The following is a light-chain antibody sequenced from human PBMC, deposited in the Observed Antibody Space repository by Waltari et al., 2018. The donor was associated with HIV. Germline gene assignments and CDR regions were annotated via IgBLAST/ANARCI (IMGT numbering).Light chain of an antibody. V-gene: IGLV2-14*01. CDR3: ASYSSSSTPYV. CDR2: DVS. Sequence: QSALTQPASVSGSPGQSITISCTGTSSDVGGYKYVSWYQHHPGKAPKVMIYDVSNRPSGVSNRFSGSKSGNTASLTISGLQTEDEAYYYCASYSSSSTPYVFGTGTEVTVL. CDR1: SSDVGGYKY. J-gene: IGLJ1*01.